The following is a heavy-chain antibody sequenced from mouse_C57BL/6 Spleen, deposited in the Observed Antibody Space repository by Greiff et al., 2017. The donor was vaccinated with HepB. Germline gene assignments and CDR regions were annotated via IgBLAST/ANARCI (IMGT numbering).Heavy chain of an antibody. D-gene: IGHD2-4*01. J-gene: IGHJ2*01. CDR2: ISSGSSTI. CDR3: ARIYYDYDGGFYYFDY. V-gene: IGHV5-17*01. CDR1: GFTFSDYG. Sequence: EVQRVESGGGLVKPGGSLKLSCAASGFTFSDYGMHWVRQAPEKGLEWVAYISSGSSTIYYADTVKGRFTISRDNAKNTLFLQMTSLRSEDTAMYYCARIYYDYDGGFYYFDYWGQGTTLTVSS.